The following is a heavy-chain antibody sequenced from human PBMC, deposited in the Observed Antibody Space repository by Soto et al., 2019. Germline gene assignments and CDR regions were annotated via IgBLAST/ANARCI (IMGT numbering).Heavy chain of an antibody. V-gene: IGHV4-34*01. D-gene: IGHD3-10*02. Sequence: QVLLQQWGAGLLKPSETLSLTCAVYGGTFSAYYWSWIRQPPGKGMEWMGEVNHIGSTNYNPSLESRVDKSIDTYKSQFSRKVSAVTAAETATYYCARGDVVRDFWGQGTLVTVSS. CDR1: GGTFSAYY. J-gene: IGHJ4*02. CDR3: ARGDVVRDF. CDR2: VNHIGST.